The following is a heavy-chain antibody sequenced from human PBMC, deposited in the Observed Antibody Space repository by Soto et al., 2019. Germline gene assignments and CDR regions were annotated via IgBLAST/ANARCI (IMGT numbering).Heavy chain of an antibody. V-gene: IGHV3-48*02. CDR2: ISSSSSTI. D-gene: IGHD2-8*01. CDR3: ARYCTNGVCYQDYYYGMDV. J-gene: IGHJ6*02. Sequence: GGSLRLSCAASGFTFGDYAMNWVRQAPGKGLEWVSYISSSSSTIYYADSVKGRFTISRDNAKNSLYLQMNSLRDEDTAVYYCARYCTNGVCYQDYYYGMDVWGQGTTVTVSS. CDR1: GFTFGDYA.